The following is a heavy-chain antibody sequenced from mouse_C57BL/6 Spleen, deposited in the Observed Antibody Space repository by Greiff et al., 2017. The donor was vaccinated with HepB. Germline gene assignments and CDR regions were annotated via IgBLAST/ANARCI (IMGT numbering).Heavy chain of an antibody. D-gene: IGHD2-2*01. CDR2: IDPSDSYT. Sequence: VQLQQPGAELVMPGASVKLSCKASGYTFTSYWMHWVKQRPGQGLEWIGDIDPSDSYTNHNQKFKGKSTLTVDKSSSTAYMQLSSLTSEDSAVYYCARARCGYGEGWFAYWGPGTLVTVAA. J-gene: IGHJ3*01. CDR3: ARARCGYGEGWFAY. V-gene: IGHV1-69*01. CDR1: GYTFTSYW.